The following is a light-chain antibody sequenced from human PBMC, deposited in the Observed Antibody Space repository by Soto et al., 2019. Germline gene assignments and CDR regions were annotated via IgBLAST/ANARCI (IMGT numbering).Light chain of an antibody. V-gene: IGKV3-11*01. CDR1: QNISNY. CDR2: DVS. J-gene: IGKJ4*02. Sequence: IELTQSPAPVSLPPMERATLSDRASQNISNYLIWYQQKPGQAPRLLIYDVSNRATGIPDRFSGSGSGTEFTLTLSSLEPEDLAVYYCPRYGSCGTLGVGTKVDIK. CDR3: PRYGSCGT.